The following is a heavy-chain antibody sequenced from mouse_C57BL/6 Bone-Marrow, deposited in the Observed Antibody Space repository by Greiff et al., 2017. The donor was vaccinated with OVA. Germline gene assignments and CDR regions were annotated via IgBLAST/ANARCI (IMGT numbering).Heavy chain of an antibody. V-gene: IGHV1-82*01. J-gene: IGHJ3*01. Sequence: QVQLQQSGPVLVKPGASVKISCKASGYAFSSSWMNWVKQRPGKGLEWIGRIYPGDGDTNYNGKFKGKATLNADKSSSTAYVQLSSLTSEDSAVYFCARGCTVVEVPLFAYWGQGTLVTVSA. CDR3: ARGCTVVEVPLFAY. CDR1: GYAFSSSW. D-gene: IGHD1-1*01. CDR2: IYPGDGDT.